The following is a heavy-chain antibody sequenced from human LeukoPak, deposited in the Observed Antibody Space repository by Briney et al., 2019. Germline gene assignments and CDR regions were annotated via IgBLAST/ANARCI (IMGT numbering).Heavy chain of an antibody. V-gene: IGHV3-21*01. J-gene: IGHJ3*02. Sequence: GGSLRLSCAASGFIFSYYSMNWVRQAPGKGLEWVSSINSNSNYMSYADSVRGRFTISRDNAKNSLYLQMTSLRAEDTAAYYCARSEFEAFDMWGQGTMVTVSS. CDR1: GFIFSYYS. D-gene: IGHD3-10*01. CDR2: INSNSNYM. CDR3: ARSEFEAFDM.